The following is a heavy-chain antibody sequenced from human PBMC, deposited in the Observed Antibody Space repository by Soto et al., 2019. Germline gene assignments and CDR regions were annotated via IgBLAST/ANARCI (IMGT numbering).Heavy chain of an antibody. CDR1: GYTFTDYY. D-gene: IGHD2-15*01. V-gene: IGHV1-2*02. Sequence: QVQMVQSGAEVKKPGDSVKVSCKASGYTFTDYYMHWVRQAPGQGFEWVGGVNPESGNPKYVPKSQRRVTVTRDTSTSTADMELNRLTSDDTAVYYCASEDCRNTNCLKGFDYWGQGTLVTVSS. CDR2: VNPESGNP. CDR3: ASEDCRNTNCLKGFDY. J-gene: IGHJ4*02.